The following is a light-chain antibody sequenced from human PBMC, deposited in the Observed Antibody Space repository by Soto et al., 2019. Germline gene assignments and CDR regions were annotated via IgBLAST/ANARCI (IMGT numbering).Light chain of an antibody. J-gene: IGKJ2*02. CDR3: QQPDSYPCT. Sequence: DIQLTQSPSFLSASVGDRVTITCRASQGFSNSLAWYQQKPGKAPKLLIYAASSLQSGVPSMFSGSGSGTELTLTISRLQPEDFATYYWQQPDSYPCTFGQGTKLEIK. CDR2: AAS. V-gene: IGKV1-9*01. CDR1: QGFSNS.